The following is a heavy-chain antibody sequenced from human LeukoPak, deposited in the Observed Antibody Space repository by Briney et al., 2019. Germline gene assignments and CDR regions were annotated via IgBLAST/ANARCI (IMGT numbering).Heavy chain of an antibody. V-gene: IGHV3-33*01. Sequence: GGSLRLSCAASGSIFSSYGMNWVRQAPGKGLEWVAIIWYDGSNKFYADSVQGRFTISRDNSKNTLYLQMNSLRPEDTAVYYCAGSTITTRGVGDFDIWGPGTVVTISS. CDR2: IWYDGSNK. CDR3: AGSTITTRGVGDFDI. D-gene: IGHD1-26*01. CDR1: GSIFSSYG. J-gene: IGHJ3*02.